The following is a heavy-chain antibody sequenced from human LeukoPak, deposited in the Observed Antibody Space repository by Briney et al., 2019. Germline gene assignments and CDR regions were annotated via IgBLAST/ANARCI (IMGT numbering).Heavy chain of an antibody. V-gene: IGHV4-34*01. CDR1: GGSFSGYY. Sequence: SETLSLTCAVYGGSFSGYYWSWIRQPPGKGLEWIGEIKHSGSTNYNPSLKSRVTISVDTSKNQFSLKLSSVTAADTAVYYCASDCSSTSCHSTWGQGTLVTVS. CDR2: IKHSGST. J-gene: IGHJ5*02. D-gene: IGHD2-2*01. CDR3: ASDCSSTSCHST.